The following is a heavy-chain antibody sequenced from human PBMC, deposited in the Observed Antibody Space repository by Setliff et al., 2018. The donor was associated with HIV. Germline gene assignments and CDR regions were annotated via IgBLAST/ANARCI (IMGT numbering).Heavy chain of an antibody. J-gene: IGHJ3*02. CDR2: ISGFNGNT. V-gene: IGHV1-18*01. CDR1: GYSFARYG. D-gene: IGHD6-19*01. Sequence: ASVKVSCKASGYSFARYGLSWVRQAPGQGLEGMGWISGFNGNTKYAQSFQDRVAVTTETATSTAYMEMRSLRSDDTAVYFCARVPYRSAWFSGGHDAFDIWGQGTMVTVSS. CDR3: ARVPYRSAWFSGGHDAFDI.